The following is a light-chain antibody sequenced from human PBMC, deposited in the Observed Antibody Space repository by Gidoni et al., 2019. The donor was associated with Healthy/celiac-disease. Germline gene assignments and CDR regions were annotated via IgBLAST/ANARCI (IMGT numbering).Light chain of an antibody. CDR2: DVS. CDR3: SSYTSSSPYVV. CDR1: SSDVGGYNY. J-gene: IGLJ2*01. V-gene: IGLV2-14*01. Sequence: QSALTQPASVSGSPGQSITISCTGTSSDVGGYNYVSWYQQPPGKAPKLMIYDVSNRPSGGSNRFSGSKSGNTASLTISGLQAEDEADYYCSSYTSSSPYVVFGGGTKLTVL.